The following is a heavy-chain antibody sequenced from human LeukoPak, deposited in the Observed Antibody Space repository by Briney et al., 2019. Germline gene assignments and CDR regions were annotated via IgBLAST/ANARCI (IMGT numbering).Heavy chain of an antibody. J-gene: IGHJ4*02. CDR1: GFTFSSYA. CDR2: IGSSGSST. V-gene: IGHV3-23*01. D-gene: IGHD5-24*01. Sequence: TGGSLRLSCAASGFTFSSYAMSWVRQAPGKGLEWVSTIGSSGSSTIYADSVKGRFTISRDNSKNTLYLQMNSLRAEDTAVYYCAKDRLSSRDGYNFNYWGQGTLVTVSS. CDR3: AKDRLSSRDGYNFNY.